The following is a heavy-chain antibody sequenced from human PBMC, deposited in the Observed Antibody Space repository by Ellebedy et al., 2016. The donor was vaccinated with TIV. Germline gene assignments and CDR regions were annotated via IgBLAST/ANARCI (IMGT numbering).Heavy chain of an antibody. CDR3: ARENYDILTGGIDC. Sequence: MPSETLSLTCTVPGGPVTSSNYYWSWIRQPPGKRLEWIGHIYYSGNTNFSPSLKSRVTISVDTSKNQFSLKLNSVTAADTAVYYCARENYDILTGGIDCWGQGTPVTVSS. J-gene: IGHJ4*02. CDR2: IYYSGNT. CDR1: GGPVTSSNYY. V-gene: IGHV4-61*01. D-gene: IGHD3-9*01.